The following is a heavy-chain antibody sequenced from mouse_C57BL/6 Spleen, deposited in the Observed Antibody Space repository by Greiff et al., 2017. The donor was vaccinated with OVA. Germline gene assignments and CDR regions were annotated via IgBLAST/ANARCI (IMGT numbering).Heavy chain of an antibody. Sequence: VKLMESGPELVKPGASVKISCKASGYAFSSSWMNWVKQRPGKGLEWIGRIYPGDGDTNYNGKFKGKATLTADKSSSTAYMQLSSLTSEDSAVYFCAREGATMVTTGRAFDVWGTGTTVTVSS. D-gene: IGHD2-2*01. V-gene: IGHV1-82*01. CDR1: GYAFSSSW. CDR2: IYPGDGDT. J-gene: IGHJ1*03. CDR3: AREGATMVTTGRAFDV.